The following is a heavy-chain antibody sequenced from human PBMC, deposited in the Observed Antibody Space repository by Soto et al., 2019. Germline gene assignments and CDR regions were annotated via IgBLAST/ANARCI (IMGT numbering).Heavy chain of an antibody. CDR1: GYTFASYG. J-gene: IGHJ4*02. CDR3: ARAVGYSYGFDY. CDR2: ISAYNGNT. Sequence: QVQLVQSGAEVRRPGASVKVSCKASGYTFASYGISWVRQAPGQGLEWMGWISAYNGNTNYAHKLQGRVTMTKETSTTTASMELRSLRSDDTAVYYCARAVGYSYGFDYWGQGPLVTVSS. D-gene: IGHD5-18*01. V-gene: IGHV1-18*01.